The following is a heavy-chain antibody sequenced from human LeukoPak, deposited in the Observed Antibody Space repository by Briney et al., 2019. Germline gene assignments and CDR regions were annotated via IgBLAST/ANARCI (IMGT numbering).Heavy chain of an antibody. CDR2: IHYSGST. CDR3: ARDLGD. Sequence: SETLSLTCTVSGGSITNYYWSWIRQPPGKGLEWIGYIHYSGSTKYKSSLKSRITISVDTSKNQFSLKLSSVTAADTAVYYCARDLGDWGQGTLVTVSS. CDR1: GGSITNYY. J-gene: IGHJ4*02. V-gene: IGHV4-59*12.